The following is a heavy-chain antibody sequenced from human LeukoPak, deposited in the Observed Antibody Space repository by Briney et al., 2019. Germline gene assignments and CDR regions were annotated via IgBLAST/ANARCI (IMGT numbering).Heavy chain of an antibody. J-gene: IGHJ6*02. D-gene: IGHD6-19*01. CDR3: ARRHPGIAVAGRPATYYYYGMDV. CDR2: ISYDGSNK. Sequence: PGRSLRLSCAASGFTFSSYAMHWVRQAPGKGLEWVAVISYDGSNKYYADSVKGRFTISRDNAKNSLYLQMNSLRAEDTAVYYCARRHPGIAVAGRPATYYYYGMDVWGQGTTVTVSS. CDR1: GFTFSSYA. V-gene: IGHV3-30-3*01.